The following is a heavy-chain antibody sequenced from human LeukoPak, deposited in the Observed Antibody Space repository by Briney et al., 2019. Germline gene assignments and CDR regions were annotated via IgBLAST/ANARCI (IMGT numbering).Heavy chain of an antibody. CDR3: ARDQAYCGGDCYFDF. J-gene: IGHJ4*02. CDR2: IYNSGST. V-gene: IGHV4-4*08. CDR1: GDSVSSNY. Sequence: SETLSLTCTVSGDSVSSNYWSWIRQPPGKGLEWIGYIYNSGSTSYNPSIKSRVTISVDTSKNQFSLKLRSVTAADTAVYYCARDQAYCGGDCYFDFWGQGTLVTVSS. D-gene: IGHD2-21*02.